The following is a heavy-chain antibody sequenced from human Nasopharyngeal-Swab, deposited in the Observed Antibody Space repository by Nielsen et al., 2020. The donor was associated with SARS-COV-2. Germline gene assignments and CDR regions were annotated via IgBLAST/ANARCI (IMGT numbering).Heavy chain of an antibody. CDR2: ISGSGGST. CDR1: GFTFSSYA. Sequence: GESLKISCAASGFTFSSYAMSWVRQAPGKGLEWVSAISGSGGSTYYADSVKGRFTISRDNSKNTLYLQMNSLRAEDTAVYYCAKEGPGYSSSWYGRAWYFDLWGRGTLVTVSS. V-gene: IGHV3-23*01. CDR3: AKEGPGYSSSWYGRAWYFDL. J-gene: IGHJ2*01. D-gene: IGHD6-13*01.